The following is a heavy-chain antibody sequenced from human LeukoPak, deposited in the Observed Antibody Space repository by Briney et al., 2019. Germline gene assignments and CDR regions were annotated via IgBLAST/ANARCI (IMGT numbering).Heavy chain of an antibody. V-gene: IGHV1-18*01. CDR1: GYTFNTYG. CDR3: SRGPDPGDY. Sequence: ASVKVSCKASGYTFNTYGISWVRQAPGQRLEWMGWISAYNGNMNYAQKLQDRLTLTTDTSTNTAYMELRSLKSNDTAVYYCSRGPDPGDYWGQGTLVTVSS. J-gene: IGHJ4*02. CDR2: ISAYNGNM.